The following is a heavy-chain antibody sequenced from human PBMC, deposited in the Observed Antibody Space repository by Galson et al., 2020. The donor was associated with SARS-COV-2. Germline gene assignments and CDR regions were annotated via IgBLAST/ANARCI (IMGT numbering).Heavy chain of an antibody. CDR2: LHHSGST. CDR1: GYSITNYNW. Sequence: ETSETLYLTCDVSGYSITNYNWWGWIRQPPGKGLEWIGYLHHSGSTYHNPSLNSRVTMSVDTSKNQFSLRLSSLTAVDTAVYYCARIGYCTAITCVGAFDIWGQGTMVTVSS. CDR3: ARIGYCTAITCVGAFDI. J-gene: IGHJ3*02. V-gene: IGHV4-28*01. D-gene: IGHD2-8*02.